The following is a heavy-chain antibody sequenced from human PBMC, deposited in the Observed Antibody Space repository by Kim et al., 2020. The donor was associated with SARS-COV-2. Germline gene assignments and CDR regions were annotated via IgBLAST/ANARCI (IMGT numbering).Heavy chain of an antibody. Sequence: SETLSLTCAVYDGSFSGYYWSWIRQRPGEGLEWIGEINHSGSTNYNPSLKSRVTISVDTSKNQFSLKLSSVTAADTDVYYCARGSIAAAGTDDYYYYGMYVWGQGTTVTVSS. V-gene: IGHV4-34*01. CDR1: DGSFSGYY. J-gene: IGHJ6*02. D-gene: IGHD6-13*01. CDR2: INHSGST. CDR3: ARGSIAAAGTDDYYYYGMYV.